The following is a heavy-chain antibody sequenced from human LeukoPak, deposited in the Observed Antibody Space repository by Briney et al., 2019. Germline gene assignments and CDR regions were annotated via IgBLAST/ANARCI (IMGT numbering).Heavy chain of an antibody. CDR2: ISSSSSTI. CDR1: GFTFSSYS. D-gene: IGHD1-7*01. V-gene: IGHV3-48*04. CDR3: AREIRVVAGTTNAFDI. J-gene: IGHJ3*02. Sequence: PGGSLRLSCAASGFTFSSYSMNWVRQAPGKGLEWVSYISSSSSTIYYADSVKGRFTISRDNAKNSLYLQMNSLRAEDTAVYYCAREIRVVAGTTNAFDIWGQGTMVTVSS.